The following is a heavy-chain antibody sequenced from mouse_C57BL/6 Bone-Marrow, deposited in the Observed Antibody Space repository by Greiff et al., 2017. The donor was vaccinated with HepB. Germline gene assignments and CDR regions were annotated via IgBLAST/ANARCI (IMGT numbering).Heavy chain of an antibody. CDR2: IDPSDSYT. CDR3: ARTALGLYYGYETCYYSMDY. V-gene: IGHV1-69*01. D-gene: IGHD2-2*01. Sequence: VQLQQPGAELVMPGASVKLSCKASGYTFTSYWMHWVKQRPGQGLEWIGEIDPSDSYTNYNQKFKGKSTLTVDKSSSTAYMQISSLTSEDSAVYYCARTALGLYYGYETCYYSMDYWGQGTSVTVSS. J-gene: IGHJ4*01. CDR1: GYTFTSYW.